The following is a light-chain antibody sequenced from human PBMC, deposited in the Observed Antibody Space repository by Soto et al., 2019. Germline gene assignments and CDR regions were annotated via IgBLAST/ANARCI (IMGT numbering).Light chain of an antibody. V-gene: IGKV1-6*01. CDR1: QGIKND. CDR2: AAS. CDR3: LQDYNYPLT. J-gene: IGKJ1*01. Sequence: AIQMTQSPSSLSASVGDRVTITCRASQGIKNDLGWYQQKPGKAPKLLIYAASSLQSGVPSRFSGSGSGTDCTLTISSLQPDDFATYYCLQDYNYPLTFGQGTKVEIK.